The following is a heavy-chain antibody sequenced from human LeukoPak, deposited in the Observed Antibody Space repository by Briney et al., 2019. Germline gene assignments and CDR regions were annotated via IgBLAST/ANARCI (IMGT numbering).Heavy chain of an antibody. D-gene: IGHD6-19*01. Sequence: ASVKVSCKASGYTFTSYGISWVRQAPGQGLEWMGWISAYNGNTNYAQKLQGRVTMTTDTSTSTAYMELRSLRSDDTAVYYCARGSSGWSGLYYYYYYYMDVWGKGTTVTVSS. V-gene: IGHV1-18*01. CDR1: GYTFTSYG. CDR3: ARGSSGWSGLYYYYYYYMDV. J-gene: IGHJ6*03. CDR2: ISAYNGNT.